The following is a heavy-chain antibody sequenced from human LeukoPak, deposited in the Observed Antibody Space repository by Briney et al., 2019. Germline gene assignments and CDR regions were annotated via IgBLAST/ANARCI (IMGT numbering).Heavy chain of an antibody. J-gene: IGHJ6*02. D-gene: IGHD2-15*01. CDR3: ARGQDCSGGSCYSPFWAPTNYYYYYGMDV. CDR1: GGSISSYY. Sequence: SETLSLTCTVSGGSISSYYWSWIRQPPGKGLEWIGYIYYSGSTNYNPSLKSRVTISVDTSKNQFSLKLGSVTAADTAVYYCARGQDCSGGSCYSPFWAPTNYYYYYGMDVWGQGTTVTVSS. V-gene: IGHV4-59*01. CDR2: IYYSGST.